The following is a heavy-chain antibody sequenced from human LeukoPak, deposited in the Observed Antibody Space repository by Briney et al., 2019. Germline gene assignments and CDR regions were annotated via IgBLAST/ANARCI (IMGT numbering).Heavy chain of an antibody. CDR3: ARDSVRSSGYYIDY. Sequence: ASVKVSCKASGYTFTSYYMHWVRQASGQGREGMGIINPSGGSTSYAQKFQGRVTMNRDMSTSTVYMELSSLRSEDTAVYYCARDSVRSSGYYIDYWGQGTLVTVSS. CDR2: INPSGGST. CDR1: GYTFTSYY. V-gene: IGHV1-46*01. D-gene: IGHD3-22*01. J-gene: IGHJ4*02.